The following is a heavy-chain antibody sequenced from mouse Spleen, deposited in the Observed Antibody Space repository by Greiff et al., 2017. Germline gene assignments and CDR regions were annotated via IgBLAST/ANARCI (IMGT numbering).Heavy chain of an antibody. J-gene: IGHJ4*01. V-gene: IGHV2-6-1*01. D-gene: IGHD1-1*01. CDR2: IWSDGST. CDR1: GFSLTSYG. Sequence: VKLVESGPGLVAPSQSLSITCTISGFSLTSYGVHWVRQPPGKGLEWLVVIWSDGSTTYNSALKSRLSISKDNSKSQVFFKMNSLQADDTAIYYCARKEIYYGSSYGYAMDYWGQGTSVTVSS. CDR3: ARKEIYYGSSYGYAMDY.